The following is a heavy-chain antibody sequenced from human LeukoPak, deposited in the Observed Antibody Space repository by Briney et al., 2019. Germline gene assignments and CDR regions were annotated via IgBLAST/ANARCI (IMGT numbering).Heavy chain of an antibody. CDR2: INHSGST. CDR3: ARAIVGATRNWFDP. CDR1: GVSFSVYY. J-gene: IGHJ5*02. V-gene: IGHV4-34*01. D-gene: IGHD1-26*01. Sequence: SETLSLTCAVCGVSFSVYYWSWIRQPPGKGLEWIGEINHSGSTNYNPSLKSRVTISVDTSKNQFSLKLSSVTAADTAVYYCARAIVGATRNWFDPWGQGTLVTVSS.